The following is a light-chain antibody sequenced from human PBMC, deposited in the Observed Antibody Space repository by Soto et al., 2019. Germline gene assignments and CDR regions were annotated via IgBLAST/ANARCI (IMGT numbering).Light chain of an antibody. J-gene: IGLJ2*01. CDR3: LLYYGGQLGV. Sequence: QAVVIQEPSLTVSPGGTVTLTCAVYTGAVTSSNYPNWFQQKPGQAPRALIYSTNHKYSWTPARFSGSLLGGKAALTLSGVQPEDEADYYCLLYYGGQLGVFGGGTKLTVL. CDR1: TGAVTSSNY. V-gene: IGLV7-43*01. CDR2: STN.